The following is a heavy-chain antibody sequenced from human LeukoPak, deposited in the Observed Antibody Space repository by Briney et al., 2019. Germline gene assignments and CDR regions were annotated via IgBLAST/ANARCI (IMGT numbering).Heavy chain of an antibody. CDR2: ISYDGSNK. J-gene: IGHJ3*02. CDR1: GRTFSSYA. D-gene: IGHD1-26*01. V-gene: IGHV3-30-3*01. Sequence: GGSLRLSCEASGRTFSSYAMHWVRQAPGRGLEWVAVISYDGSNKYYADSVKGRFTISRDNSKNTLYLQMNSLRAEDTAVYYCAREWELGDAFDIWGQGTMVTVSS. CDR3: AREWELGDAFDI.